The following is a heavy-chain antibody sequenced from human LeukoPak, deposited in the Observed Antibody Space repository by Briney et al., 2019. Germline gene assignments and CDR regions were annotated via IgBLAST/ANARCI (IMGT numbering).Heavy chain of an antibody. J-gene: IGHJ4*02. CDR3: ARAPSHRGFDY. CDR2: ISSPADTI. CDR1: GFTFSTYV. V-gene: IGHV3-23*01. Sequence: GGSLRLSCAASGFTFSTYVMAWVRQTPGKGLEWVSVISSPADTIYYADFARGRFTISRDNSKYTLYLHLNSLRVDDTAVYYCARAPSHRGFDYWGQGTLVTVSS.